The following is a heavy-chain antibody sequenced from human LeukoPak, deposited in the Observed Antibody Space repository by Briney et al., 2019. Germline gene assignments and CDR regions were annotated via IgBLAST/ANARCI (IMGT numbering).Heavy chain of an antibody. CDR3: ARVVHYDDSTGLTHDAFDI. V-gene: IGHV3-66*02. CDR2: IYSGGTT. J-gene: IGHJ3*02. CDR1: GFTVSSNY. D-gene: IGHD3-22*01. Sequence: GGSLRLSCAASGFTVSSNYMSCVRQAPGKGLEWVSVIYSGGTTHYADSVKGRFTISRDNSKNRLFLQMNSLRTEDTAVYYCARVVHYDDSTGLTHDAFDIWGQGTMVTVSS.